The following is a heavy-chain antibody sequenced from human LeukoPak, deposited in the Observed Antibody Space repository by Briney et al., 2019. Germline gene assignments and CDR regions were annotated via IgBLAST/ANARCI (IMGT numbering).Heavy chain of an antibody. V-gene: IGHV3-30*02. CDR1: GFTLSSYG. D-gene: IGHD6-13*01. Sequence: GGSLRLSCAASGFTLSSYGMHWVRQAPGKGLEWVAFIRYDGSNKYYADSVKSRFTISRDNSKNTLYLQMNSLRAEDTAVYYCANPPLRGYSSSWYNFWGQGTLVTVSS. CDR2: IRYDGSNK. CDR3: ANPPLRGYSSSWYNF. J-gene: IGHJ4*02.